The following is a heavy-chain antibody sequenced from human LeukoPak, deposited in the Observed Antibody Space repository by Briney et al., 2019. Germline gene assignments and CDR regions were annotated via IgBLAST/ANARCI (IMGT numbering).Heavy chain of an antibody. CDR2: INHSGTT. J-gene: IGHJ6*03. Sequence: PSETLSLTCGVSGGSFSGYFWTWIRQSPGKGLEWMGEINHSGTTIYNPSLKSRVTMSVDTSRNQTSLKMTSVTAADTAVYYCARGRNWQTFYHYCMDVWGNGTTVTVSS. CDR3: ARGRNWQTFYHYCMDV. V-gene: IGHV4-34*01. CDR1: GGSFSGYF. D-gene: IGHD1-14*01.